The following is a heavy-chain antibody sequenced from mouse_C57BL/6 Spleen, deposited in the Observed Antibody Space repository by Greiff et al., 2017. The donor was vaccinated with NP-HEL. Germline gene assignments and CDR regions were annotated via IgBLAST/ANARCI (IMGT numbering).Heavy chain of an antibody. D-gene: IGHD3-1*01. Sequence: EVHLVESGGDLVKPGGSLKLSCAASGFTFSSYGMSWVRQTPDKRLEWVATISSGGSYTYYPDSVKGRFTISRDNAKNTLYLQMSSLKSEDTAMYYCARGGLGDFDYWGQGTTLTVSS. J-gene: IGHJ2*01. CDR1: GFTFSSYG. V-gene: IGHV5-6*01. CDR2: ISSGGSYT. CDR3: ARGGLGDFDY.